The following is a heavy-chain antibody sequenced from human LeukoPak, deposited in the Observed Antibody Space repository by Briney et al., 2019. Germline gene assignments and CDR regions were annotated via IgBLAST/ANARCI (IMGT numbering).Heavy chain of an antibody. CDR2: IYYSGST. CDR1: GGSISTYY. Sequence: SETLSLTCTVSGGSISTYYWSWIRQPPGKGLEWIGYIYYSGSTNYNPSLKSRVTISVDTSKNQFSLKLSSVTAADTAVYYCARLVVVAAYWFDPWGQGTLVTVSS. CDR3: ARLVVVAAYWFDP. J-gene: IGHJ5*02. V-gene: IGHV4-59*01. D-gene: IGHD2-15*01.